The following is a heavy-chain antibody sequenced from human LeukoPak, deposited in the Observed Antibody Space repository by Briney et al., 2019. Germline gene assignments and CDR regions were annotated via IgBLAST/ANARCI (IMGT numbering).Heavy chain of an antibody. CDR1: GITFENAW. D-gene: IGHD1-14*01. J-gene: IGHJ3*01. CDR3: TTVQPLPRPPAFDL. CDR2: IKTEADGGTT. Sequence: PGGSLRLSCAASGITFENAWMNWVRQAPGKGLEWVGRIKTEADGGTTDYAAPVKGRFTISRDDSENALYLQMDSLKTEDTAVYYCTTVQPLPRPPAFDLWGHGTLVIVSS. V-gene: IGHV3-15*07.